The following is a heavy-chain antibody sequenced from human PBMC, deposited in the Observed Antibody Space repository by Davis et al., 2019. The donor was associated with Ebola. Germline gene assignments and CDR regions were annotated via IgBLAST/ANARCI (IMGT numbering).Heavy chain of an antibody. CDR2: IITNSGGT. D-gene: IGHD5-18*01. J-gene: IGHJ4*02. CDR3: ARGHNYGHDY. Sequence: ASVMVSCKASGYTFTAYNLHWVRQVPGHGLEWMGRIITNSGGTNYAQNFQGRVTMTRDTSISTAYMELSSLTSDDTAVYFCARGHNYGHDYWGQGTLVTVSS. V-gene: IGHV1-2*06. CDR1: GYTFTAYN.